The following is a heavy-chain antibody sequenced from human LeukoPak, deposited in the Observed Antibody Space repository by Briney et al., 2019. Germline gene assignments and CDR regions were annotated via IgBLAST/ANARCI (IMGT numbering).Heavy chain of an antibody. CDR2: IYHSGST. D-gene: IGHD2-21*01. V-gene: IGHV4-30-2*01. Sequence: SETLSLTCTVSGGSISSGGYYWSWIRQPPGKGLEWIGYIYHSGSTYYNPSLKSRVTISVDRSKNQFSLKLSSVTAADTAVYYCARAKHRDILGWAPAHRPANAFDIWGQGTMVTVSS. CDR3: ARAKHRDILGWAPAHRPANAFDI. J-gene: IGHJ3*02. CDR1: GGSISSGGYY.